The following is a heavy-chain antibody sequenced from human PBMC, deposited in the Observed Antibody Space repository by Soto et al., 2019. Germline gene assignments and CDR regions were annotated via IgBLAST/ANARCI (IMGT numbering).Heavy chain of an antibody. D-gene: IGHD3-3*01. CDR3: ASTNYDFWSGYFGY. CDR1: GFTFSSYW. CDR2: IKQDGSEK. V-gene: IGHV3-7*01. Sequence: GGSLRLSCAASGFTFSSYWMSWVRQAPGKGLEWVANIKQDGSEKYYVDSVKGRFTISRDNAKNSLYLQMNSLRAEDTAVYYCASTNYDFWSGYFGYWGQGTLVTVSS. J-gene: IGHJ4*02.